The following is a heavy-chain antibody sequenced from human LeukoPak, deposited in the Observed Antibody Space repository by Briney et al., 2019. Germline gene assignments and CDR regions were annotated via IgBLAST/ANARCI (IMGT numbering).Heavy chain of an antibody. CDR1: GGSFSGYY. J-gene: IGHJ4*02. CDR2: INHSGST. CDR3: ARELGYCSGGSCYHNRYYFDY. V-gene: IGHV4-34*01. Sequence: SETLSLTCAVYGGSFSGYYWSWIRQPPGKGLEWIGEINHSGSTNYNPSLKSRVTISVDTSKNQFSLKLSPVTAADTAVYYCARELGYCSGGSCYHNRYYFDYWGQGTLVTASS. D-gene: IGHD2-15*01.